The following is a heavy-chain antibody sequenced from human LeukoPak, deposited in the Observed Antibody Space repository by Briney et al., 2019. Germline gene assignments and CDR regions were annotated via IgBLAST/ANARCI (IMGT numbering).Heavy chain of an antibody. V-gene: IGHV3-11*01. CDR2: ISGSGSTI. CDR1: GFTFSDYY. CDR3: ARDLRYYDSSGYNPWFDP. Sequence: GSLRLSCAASGFTFSDYYMSWIRQAPGKGLEWVSYISGSGSTIYYADSVKGRFTISRDNAKNSLYLQMNSLRAEDTAVYYCARDLRYYDSSGYNPWFDPWGQGTLVTVSS. D-gene: IGHD3-22*01. J-gene: IGHJ5*02.